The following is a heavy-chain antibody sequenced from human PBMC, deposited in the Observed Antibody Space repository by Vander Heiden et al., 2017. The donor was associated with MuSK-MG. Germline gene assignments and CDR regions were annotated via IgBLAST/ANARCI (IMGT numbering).Heavy chain of an antibody. D-gene: IGHD2-2*01. CDR1: GGSFSGYY. CDR2: INHSGST. CDR3: ARVGGYCISTSGRGGGGSWFDP. V-gene: IGHV4-34*01. Sequence: QVQLQQWGAGLLKPSETLSLTCAVYGGSFSGYYWSWIRQPPGKGLEWIGEINHSGSTNYNPSLKSRVTIAGDTSKNQFSLKLSSVTAAYTAVYYCARVGGYCISTSGRGGGGSWFDPWGQGTMVTVYS. J-gene: IGHJ5*02.